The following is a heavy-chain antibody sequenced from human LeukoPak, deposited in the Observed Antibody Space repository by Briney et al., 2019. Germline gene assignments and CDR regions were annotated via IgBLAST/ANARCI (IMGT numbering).Heavy chain of an antibody. CDR3: AKDIGTGGVQVGFDY. Sequence: GGSLRLSCAASGFTFDDYTMHWVRQAPGKGLEWVSLISWDGGSTYYADSVKGRFTISRDNSKNSLYLQMNSLRTEDTALYYCAKDIGTGGVQVGFDYWGQGTLVTVSS. D-gene: IGHD2-8*02. CDR1: GFTFDDYT. V-gene: IGHV3-43*01. J-gene: IGHJ4*02. CDR2: ISWDGGST.